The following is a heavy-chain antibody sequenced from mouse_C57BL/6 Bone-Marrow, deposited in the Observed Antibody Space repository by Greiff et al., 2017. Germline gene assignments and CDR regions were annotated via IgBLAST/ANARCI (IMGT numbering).Heavy chain of an antibody. D-gene: IGHD2-3*01. CDR1: GYTFTDYE. V-gene: IGHV1-15*01. J-gene: IGHJ4*01. CDR3: TSDGYYDYAMDY. CDR2: IDPETGGT. Sequence: QVQLQQSGAELVRPGASVTLSCKASGYTFTDYEMHWVKQTPVHGLDWIGAIDPETGGTDYNQKFKGKAILTADKSSSTAYMELRSLTSEDSAVYYCTSDGYYDYAMDYWGQGTSVTVSS.